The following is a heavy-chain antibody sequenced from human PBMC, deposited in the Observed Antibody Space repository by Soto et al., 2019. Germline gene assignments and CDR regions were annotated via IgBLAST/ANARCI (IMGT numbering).Heavy chain of an antibody. J-gene: IGHJ4*02. V-gene: IGHV1-3*01. CDR2: INAGNGNT. CDR3: ARGVAVAGFHFDY. Sequence: GASVKVSCKASGYTFTSYAMHWVRQAPGQRLEWMGWINAGNGNTKYSQKFQGRVTITRDTSASTAYMELSSLRSEDTAVYYCARGVAVAGFHFDYWGQGTLVTVSS. CDR1: GYTFTSYA. D-gene: IGHD6-19*01.